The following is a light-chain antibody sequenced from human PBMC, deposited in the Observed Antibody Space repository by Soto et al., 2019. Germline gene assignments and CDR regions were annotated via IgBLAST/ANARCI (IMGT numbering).Light chain of an antibody. CDR1: QSVSSN. CDR2: GAS. CDR3: QQSNYRPSR. V-gene: IGKV3-15*01. J-gene: IGKJ1*01. Sequence: IVVSQPPATVPIFQIAIVTLSFRASQSVSSNLAWYQQKPGQAPRLLIYGASTRATGIPARFSGSGSGTEFTLTISSLQSEDFTVYCCQQSNYRPSRFGQGTKVDIK.